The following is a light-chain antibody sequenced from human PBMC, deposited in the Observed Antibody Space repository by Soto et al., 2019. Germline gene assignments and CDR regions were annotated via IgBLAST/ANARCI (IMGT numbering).Light chain of an antibody. CDR2: GAS. CDR3: QQYDTSIWAYT. V-gene: IGKV3-20*01. J-gene: IGKJ2*01. CDR1: QSVSSSY. Sequence: VMTQSPATLSVSPGERATLSCRASQSVSSSYLAWYQQKPGQAPRLLIYGASSRATGIPDRFSGSGSGTDFTLTISRLEPEDFAVYYCQQYDTSIWAYTFGQGTKLEIK.